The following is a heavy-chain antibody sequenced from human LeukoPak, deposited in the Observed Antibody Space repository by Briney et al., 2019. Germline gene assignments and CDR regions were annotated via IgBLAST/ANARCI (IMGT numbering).Heavy chain of an antibody. CDR1: GFTFNNYW. Sequence: PGGSLRLSCTASGFTFNNYWMHWVRQAPGKGPVWVSRINTDGSSTSYADSVKGRFTISRDNAKNILYLQMNSLRAEDTDVYYCARALAVTGTGGFDPWGQGTLVTVSS. J-gene: IGHJ5*02. D-gene: IGHD6-19*01. CDR2: INTDGSST. V-gene: IGHV3-74*01. CDR3: ARALAVTGTGGFDP.